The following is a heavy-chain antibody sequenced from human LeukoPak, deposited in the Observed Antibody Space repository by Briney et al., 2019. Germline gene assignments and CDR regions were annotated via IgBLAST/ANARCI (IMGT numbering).Heavy chain of an antibody. CDR2: INAGNGNT. J-gene: IGHJ4*02. D-gene: IGHD2-21*01. CDR3: ARLKTWGGTQPYDY. Sequence: ASVKVSCKASGYTFTTYAMHWVRQAPGQRLEWMGWINAGNGNTKYSQNFQDRVTITRDTSASTAYMELSSLRSEDTAVYYCARLKTWGGTQPYDYWGQGALVTVSS. CDR1: GYTFTTYA. V-gene: IGHV1-3*01.